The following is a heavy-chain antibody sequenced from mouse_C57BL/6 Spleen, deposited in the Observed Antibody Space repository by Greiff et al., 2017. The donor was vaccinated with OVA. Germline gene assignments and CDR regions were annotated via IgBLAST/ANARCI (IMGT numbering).Heavy chain of an antibody. CDR2: IHPNSGST. D-gene: IGHD1-1*01. CDR3: ARSLSFTTVVAKEN. J-gene: IGHJ2*01. Sequence: QVQLQQPGAELVKPGASVKLSCKASGYTFTSYWMHWVKQRPGQGLEWIGMIHPNSGSTNYNEKFKSKATLTVDKSSSTAYMQLSSLTSEDSAVYYCARSLSFTTVVAKENWGQGTTLTVSS. V-gene: IGHV1-64*01. CDR1: GYTFTSYW.